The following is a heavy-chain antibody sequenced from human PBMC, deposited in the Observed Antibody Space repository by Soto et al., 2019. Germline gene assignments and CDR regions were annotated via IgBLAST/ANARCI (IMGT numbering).Heavy chain of an antibody. Sequence: SLTCAVYGGSFSGYYWSWIRQPPGKGLEWIGEINHSGSTNYNPSLKSRVTISVDTSKNQFSLKLSSVTAADTAVYYCAREFLYYDYVWGSYRLAQIDYWGQGTLVTVSS. CDR1: GGSFSGYY. J-gene: IGHJ4*02. D-gene: IGHD3-16*02. CDR2: INHSGST. CDR3: AREFLYYDYVWGSYRLAQIDY. V-gene: IGHV4-34*01.